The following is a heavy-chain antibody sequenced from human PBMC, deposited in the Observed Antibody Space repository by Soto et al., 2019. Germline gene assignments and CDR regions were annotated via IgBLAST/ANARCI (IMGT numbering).Heavy chain of an antibody. J-gene: IGHJ4*02. Sequence: PSETLSLTCTVSGGSISSYYWSWIRQPAGKGLEWIGRIYTSGSTNYNPSLKGRVTMSVDTSKNQFSLKLSSVTAADTAVYYCAREGSKGNWNLPFDYWGQGTLVTVSS. CDR1: GGSISSYY. D-gene: IGHD1-20*01. CDR3: AREGSKGNWNLPFDY. CDR2: IYTSGST. V-gene: IGHV4-4*07.